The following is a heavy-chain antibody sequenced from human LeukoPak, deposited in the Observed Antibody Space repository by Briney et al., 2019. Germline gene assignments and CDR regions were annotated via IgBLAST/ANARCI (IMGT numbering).Heavy chain of an antibody. J-gene: IGHJ4*02. Sequence: PGGSLRLSCAASGFTFSSCAMHWVRQAPGKGLEWVAVISYDGSNKYYADSVKGRFTISRDNSKNTLYLQMNSLRTEDTAVYYCARDFRIAARRGGFFDYWGQGTLVTVSS. CDR1: GFTFSSCA. CDR2: ISYDGSNK. CDR3: ARDFRIAARRGGFFDY. V-gene: IGHV3-30-3*01. D-gene: IGHD6-6*01.